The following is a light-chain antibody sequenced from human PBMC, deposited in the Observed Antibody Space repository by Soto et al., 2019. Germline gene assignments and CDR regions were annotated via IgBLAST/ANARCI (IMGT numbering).Light chain of an antibody. V-gene: IGKV1-39*01. CDR1: QRIITY. Sequence: DIQLTQSPSSLSASVGDRVTITCRASQRIITYLNWYQQRPGKAPQLLISGASSLQSGVPSRFSGSGSGTDFTLTITSLQPEDFATYYCQQSYDTPPWTFGQGTKVEIK. J-gene: IGKJ1*01. CDR3: QQSYDTPPWT. CDR2: GAS.